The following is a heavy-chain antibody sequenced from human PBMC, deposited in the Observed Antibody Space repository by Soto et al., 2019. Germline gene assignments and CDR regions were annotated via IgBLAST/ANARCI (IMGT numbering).Heavy chain of an antibody. V-gene: IGHV1-18*01. CDR2: ISLYSDGT. CDR1: GYTFSNYG. D-gene: IGHD2-2*01. Sequence: QVQLVQSGGEVKRPRASVKVSCKTSGYTFSNYGITWVRQAPGQPLEWLGWISLYSDGTKYAQKFQGRVSMAPDASTTTAYMELRSLRSDDTAVYSCARVVPGAEAWFGPWGQGTLVTVSS. J-gene: IGHJ5*02. CDR3: ARVVPGAEAWFGP.